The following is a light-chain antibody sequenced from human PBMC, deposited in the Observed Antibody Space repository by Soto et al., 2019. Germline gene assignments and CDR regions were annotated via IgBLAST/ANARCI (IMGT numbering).Light chain of an antibody. Sequence: QAVVTQPPSASGTPGQRVTISCSGSSSNIGTNYVYWYQQLPGTAPKLLIYSNNQRPSGVPDRFSGSKSGTSASLAISGLRSEDEADYYCAAWDDSLLGPIFGGGTKVTVL. V-gene: IGLV1-47*02. CDR1: SSNIGTNY. J-gene: IGLJ2*01. CDR2: SNN. CDR3: AAWDDSLLGPI.